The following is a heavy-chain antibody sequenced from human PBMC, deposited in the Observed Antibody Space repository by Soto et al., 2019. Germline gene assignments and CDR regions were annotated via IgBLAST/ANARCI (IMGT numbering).Heavy chain of an antibody. D-gene: IGHD5-18*01. V-gene: IGHV5-51*01. CDR2: IYPGDSDT. Sequence: GESLKISCKGSGYSFASYWIGWVRQMPGKGLEWMGIIYPGDSDTRYSPSFQGQVTISADKSISTAYLQWSSLKASDTAMYYCARTCGYSYGPNYYYYGMDVWGQGTTVTVSS. CDR3: ARTCGYSYGPNYYYYGMDV. J-gene: IGHJ6*02. CDR1: GYSFASYW.